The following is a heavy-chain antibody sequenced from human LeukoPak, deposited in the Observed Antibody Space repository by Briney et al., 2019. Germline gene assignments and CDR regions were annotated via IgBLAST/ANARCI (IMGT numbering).Heavy chain of an antibody. J-gene: IGHJ4*02. CDR1: GFTFSSYA. CDR3: AKFGADYDFWSGYSTDLYFDY. D-gene: IGHD3-3*01. V-gene: IGHV3-23*01. Sequence: PGRSLRLSCAASGFTFSSYAMSWVRQAPGKGLEWVSAISGSGGSTYYADSVKGRFTISRDNSKNTLYLQMNSLRAEDTAVYYCAKFGADYDFWSGYSTDLYFDYWGQGTLVTVSS. CDR2: ISGSGGST.